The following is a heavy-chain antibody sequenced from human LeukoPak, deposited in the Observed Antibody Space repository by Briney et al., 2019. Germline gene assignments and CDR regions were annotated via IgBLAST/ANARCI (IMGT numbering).Heavy chain of an antibody. CDR2: MNPNSGNT. J-gene: IGHJ4*02. CDR1: GYTFTSYD. CDR3: ARGRGYYDSSGYYPAFDY. D-gene: IGHD3-22*01. Sequence: ASVKVSCKASGYTFTSYDINWVRQATGRGLEWMGWMNPNSGNTGYAQKFQGRVTMTRNTSISTAYMELSSLRSEDTAVYYCARGRGYYDSSGYYPAFDYWGQGTLVTVSS. V-gene: IGHV1-8*01.